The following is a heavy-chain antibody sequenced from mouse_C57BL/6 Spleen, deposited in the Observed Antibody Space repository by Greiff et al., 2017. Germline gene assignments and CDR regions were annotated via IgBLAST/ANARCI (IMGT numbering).Heavy chain of an antibody. Sequence: VQLQQSGAELVKPGASVKISCKASGYAFSSYWMNWVKQRPGKGLEWIGQIYPGDGDTNYNGKFKGKATLTADKSSSTAYMQLSSLTSEDSAVYVCARRGKNYDWYFEVWGTGTTVTVSS. J-gene: IGHJ1*03. D-gene: IGHD2-4*01. CDR1: GYAFSSYW. V-gene: IGHV1-80*01. CDR2: IYPGDGDT. CDR3: ARRGKNYDWYFEV.